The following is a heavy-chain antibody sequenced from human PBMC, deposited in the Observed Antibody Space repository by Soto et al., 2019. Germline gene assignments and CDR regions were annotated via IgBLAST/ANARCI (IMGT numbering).Heavy chain of an antibody. CDR3: ARAFPSQTTVTIFFDY. J-gene: IGHJ4*02. V-gene: IGHV1-69*01. Sequence: QVQLVQSGAEVKKPGSSVKVSCKASGGTFSSYAISWVRQALGQGLEWMGGIIPIFGTANYAQKFQGRVTITADESTSTAYMELSSLRSEDTAVYYCARAFPSQTTVTIFFDYWGQGTLVTVSS. D-gene: IGHD4-17*01. CDR2: IIPIFGTA. CDR1: GGTFSSYA.